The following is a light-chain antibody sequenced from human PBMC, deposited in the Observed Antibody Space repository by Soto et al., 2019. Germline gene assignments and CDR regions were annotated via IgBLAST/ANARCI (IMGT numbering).Light chain of an antibody. V-gene: IGKV3-20*01. CDR1: QSVSNNY. CDR2: GAS. Sequence: EIVLTQSQGTLSLSPGERATLSCRASQSVSNNYLAWYQRKPGQAPRLLIYGASYRATDIPGRFSGSGYGTDFTLTITRLEPEDFAVYYCQQYGSSPPTFGQGTKVEIK. CDR3: QQYGSSPPT. J-gene: IGKJ1*01.